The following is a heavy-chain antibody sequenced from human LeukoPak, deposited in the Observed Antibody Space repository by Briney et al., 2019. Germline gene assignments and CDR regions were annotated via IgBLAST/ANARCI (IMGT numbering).Heavy chain of an antibody. V-gene: IGHV4-61*02. Sequence: SETLSLTCTVSGGSISSSRSYWGWIRQPAGKGLEWIGRIYTSGSTNYNPSLKSRVTMSVDTSKNQFSQKLSSVTAADTAVYYCARVGVVPAATQHYYYYYMDVWAKGPRSPSP. CDR2: IYTSGST. J-gene: IGHJ6*03. D-gene: IGHD2-2*01. CDR3: ARVGVVPAATQHYYYYYMDV. CDR1: GGSISSSRSY.